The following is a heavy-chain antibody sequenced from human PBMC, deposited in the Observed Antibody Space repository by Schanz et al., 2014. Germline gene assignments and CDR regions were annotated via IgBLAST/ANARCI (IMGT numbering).Heavy chain of an antibody. V-gene: IGHV3-11*01. CDR1: GFTFSDYY. CDR3: ARENLNWEAFDI. J-gene: IGHJ3*02. Sequence: QVHLVESGGGLVKPGGSLRLSCAASGFTFSDYYMTWIRQAPGKGLEWLSYISRDGTTSYYADSVKGRFTISRDNAKNSLYLEMTSLRGEDTAVYYCARENLNWEAFDIWGQGTVVTVSS. D-gene: IGHD7-27*01. CDR2: ISRDGTTS.